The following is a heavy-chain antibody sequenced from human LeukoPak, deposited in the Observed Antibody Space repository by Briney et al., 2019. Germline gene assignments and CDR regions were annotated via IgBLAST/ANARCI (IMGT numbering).Heavy chain of an antibody. CDR3: ARRLLAVSNTMVWGPADAFDI. J-gene: IGHJ3*02. CDR2: IYPDDSET. Sequence: GAYLKISCKASGYNFADYWIGWVRQTLGKGLEWMGIIYPDDSETKNSPSFEGQVTISVDESTSTAYLQWSSLKASDTAVYYCARRLLAVSNTMVWGPADAFDIWGQGTTVTVSS. CDR1: GYNFADYW. V-gene: IGHV5-51*01. D-gene: IGHD3-10*01.